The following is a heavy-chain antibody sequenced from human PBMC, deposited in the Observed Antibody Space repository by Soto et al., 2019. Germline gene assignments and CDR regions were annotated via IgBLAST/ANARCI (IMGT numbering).Heavy chain of an antibody. J-gene: IGHJ5*02. D-gene: IGHD2-2*01. V-gene: IGHV4-4*02. CDR2: VYHTGDT. Sequence: PSETLSLTCGVSGGTVASSHWWSWVRQSPGRGLEWIGNVYHTGDTNFNPSLQSRVTISVDKSKNQFSLKLSSVTAADTAVYYCARDEGRRVGYCSSTSCYGGNWFDPWGQGTLVTVSS. CDR3: ARDEGRRVGYCSSTSCYGGNWFDP. CDR1: GGTVASSHW.